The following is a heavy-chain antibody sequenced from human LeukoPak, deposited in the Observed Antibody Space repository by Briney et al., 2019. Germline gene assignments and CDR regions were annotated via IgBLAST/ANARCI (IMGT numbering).Heavy chain of an antibody. Sequence: GGSLRLSCAASGFTFSSYAMSWVRQAPGKGLEWVTFIRYDGNDKYYADSVKGRFTISRDNSKNTLYLQMNSLRAEDTAVYYCAKIPAVAGTPVDYWGQGTLVTVSS. D-gene: IGHD6-19*01. V-gene: IGHV3-30*02. CDR1: GFTFSSYA. J-gene: IGHJ4*02. CDR3: AKIPAVAGTPVDY. CDR2: IRYDGNDK.